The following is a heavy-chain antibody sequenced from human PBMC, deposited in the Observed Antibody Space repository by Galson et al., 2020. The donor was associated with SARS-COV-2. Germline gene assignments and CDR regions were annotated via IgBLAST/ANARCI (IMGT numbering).Heavy chain of an antibody. Sequence: ASVKVSCKASGYTFTGYYMHWVRQAPGQGLEWMGWINPNSGGTNYAQKFQGRVTMTRDTSISTAYMELSRLRSDDTAVYYCARSETPYYDFWSGSYYYYGMDVWGQGTTVTVSS. CDR2: INPNSGGT. D-gene: IGHD3-3*01. V-gene: IGHV1-2*02. J-gene: IGHJ6*02. CDR1: GYTFTGYY. CDR3: ARSETPYYDFWSGSYYYYGMDV.